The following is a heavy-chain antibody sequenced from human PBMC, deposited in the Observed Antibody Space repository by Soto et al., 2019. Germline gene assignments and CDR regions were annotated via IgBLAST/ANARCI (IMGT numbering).Heavy chain of an antibody. D-gene: IGHD2-2*01. CDR1: GYTFTSHD. CDR3: ASDMSTT. Sequence: QVQLVQSGAEVKKPGASVKVSCKASGYTFTSHDINWMRQATGQGLEWMGWMNPNSGHTNYAQKFQGRVTMNRDTSISTAYMELTSLRSEETAIYYCASDMSTTWGQGTLVIVSS. CDR2: MNPNSGHT. V-gene: IGHV1-8*01. J-gene: IGHJ5*02.